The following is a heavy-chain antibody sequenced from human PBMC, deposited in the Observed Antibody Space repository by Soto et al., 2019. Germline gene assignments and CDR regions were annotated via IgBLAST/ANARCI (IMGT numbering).Heavy chain of an antibody. CDR3: AKDGNSGSYYLFDY. V-gene: IGHV3-43*01. Sequence: EVQLVESGGVVVQPGGSLRLSCAASGFTFDDYTMHWVRQAPGKGLEWVSLISWDGGSTYYADSVKGRFTISRDNSKNSLYLQMNSLRTGDTALYYCAKDGNSGSYYLFDYWGQGTLVTVSS. CDR1: GFTFDDYT. D-gene: IGHD1-26*01. J-gene: IGHJ4*02. CDR2: ISWDGGST.